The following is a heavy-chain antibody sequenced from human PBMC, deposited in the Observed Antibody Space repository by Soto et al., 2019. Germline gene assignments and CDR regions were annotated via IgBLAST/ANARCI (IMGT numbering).Heavy chain of an antibody. D-gene: IGHD2-2*01. CDR2: INPNSGGT. J-gene: IGHJ6*02. V-gene: IGHV1-2*02. Sequence: VASVKVSCKASGYTFTSYGISWVRQAPGQGLEWMGWINPNSGGTNYAQKFQGRVTMTRDTSISTAYMELSRLRSDDTAVYYCARRLGYCSSTSCHQDVWGQGTTVTVSS. CDR3: ARRLGYCSSTSCHQDV. CDR1: GYTFTSYG.